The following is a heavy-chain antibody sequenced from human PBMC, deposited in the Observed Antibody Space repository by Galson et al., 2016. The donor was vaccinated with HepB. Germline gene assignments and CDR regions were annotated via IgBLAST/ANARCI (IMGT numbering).Heavy chain of an antibody. V-gene: IGHV3-23*01. CDR1: GFTFSNYV. D-gene: IGHD6-13*01. J-gene: IGHJ6*02. CDR2: ISGSGTNT. Sequence: SLRLSCAASGFTFSNYVMNWVRQAPGKGLEWVSAISGSGTNTYYEDSVKGRFTISSDNSKNTLFLQMNSLRPDDTAVYYCAREDSSWYGYYGMDVWGQGTTVTVSS. CDR3: AREDSSWYGYYGMDV.